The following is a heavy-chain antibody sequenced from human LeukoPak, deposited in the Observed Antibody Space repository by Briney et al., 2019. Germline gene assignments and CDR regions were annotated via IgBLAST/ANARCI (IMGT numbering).Heavy chain of an antibody. CDR3: ARSVHIVVVTAIGY. J-gene: IGHJ4*02. D-gene: IGHD2-21*02. Sequence: GASVKVPCKASGYTFTGYYMHWVRQAPGQGLEWMGWINPNSGGTNYAQKFQGRVTMTRDTSISTAYMELSRLRSDDTAVYYCARSVHIVVVTAIGYWGQGTLVTVSS. CDR2: INPNSGGT. CDR1: GYTFTGYY. V-gene: IGHV1-2*02.